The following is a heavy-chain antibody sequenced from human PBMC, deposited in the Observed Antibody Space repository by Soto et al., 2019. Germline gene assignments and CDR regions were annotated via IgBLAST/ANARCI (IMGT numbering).Heavy chain of an antibody. CDR2: IITMLGTA. CDR3: ATEMKSRVLRTFDL. Sequence: QVQLVQSGAEVKRPGSSVKVSCKSTGGPLSSRGFSWVRQAPGQGLEWMGGIITMLGTADYAQSFQGRLTITADELTTTAYMALTSLRSEDTAVSSCATEMKSRVLRTFDLWGQGTMVIVSS. V-gene: IGHV1-69*01. J-gene: IGHJ3*01. D-gene: IGHD2-8*02. CDR1: GGPLSSRG.